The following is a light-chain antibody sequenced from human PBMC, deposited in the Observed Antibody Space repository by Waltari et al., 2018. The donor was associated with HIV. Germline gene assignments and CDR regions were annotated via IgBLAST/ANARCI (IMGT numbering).Light chain of an antibody. Sequence: QSALTQPASVSGSPGQSITIPCTGTSSDIGGYNYVSWYQQHPGTAPKLMIYDVSNRPSGVSNRFSGSKSGNTASLTISGLQAEDEADYYCSSYRSGCIWVFGGGTKLTVL. CDR1: SSDIGGYNY. J-gene: IGLJ3*02. V-gene: IGLV2-14*03. CDR2: DVS. CDR3: SSYRSGCIWV.